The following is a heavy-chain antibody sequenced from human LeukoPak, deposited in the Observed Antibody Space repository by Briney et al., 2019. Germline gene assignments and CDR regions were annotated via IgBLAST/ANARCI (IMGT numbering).Heavy chain of an antibody. D-gene: IGHD3-10*01. CDR2: IYHSGST. CDR1: GGSISSGGYS. J-gene: IGHJ4*02. CDR3: ARTSMGRGVIRP. Sequence: SETLSLTCAVSGGSISSGGYSWSWIRQPPGKGLEWIGYIYHSGSTYYNPSLKSRVTISVDRSKNQFSLKLSSVTAADTAVYYCARTSMGRGVIRPWGQGTLVTVSS. V-gene: IGHV4-30-2*01.